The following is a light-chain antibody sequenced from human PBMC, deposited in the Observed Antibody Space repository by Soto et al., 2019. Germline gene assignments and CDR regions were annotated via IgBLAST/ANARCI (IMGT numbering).Light chain of an antibody. CDR3: QHYDSYSGT. Sequence: DIQMTQSPSTLSASVGDRVTITCRASRSINSWLAWYQHKPGKAPRLLIYRASSLEGGVPSRFSGSGSGAEFTLTISSLQPDDFATYYCQHYDSYSGTFGPGTKVDIK. CDR2: RAS. V-gene: IGKV1-5*03. J-gene: IGKJ3*01. CDR1: RSINSW.